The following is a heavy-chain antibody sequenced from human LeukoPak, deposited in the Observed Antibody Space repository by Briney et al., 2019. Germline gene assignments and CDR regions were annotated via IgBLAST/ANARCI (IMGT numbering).Heavy chain of an antibody. CDR2: IFYSGST. CDR3: ARLWGDGYNLDY. D-gene: IGHD5-24*01. J-gene: IGHJ4*02. V-gene: IGHV4-39*01. CDR1: GGSISTSTYY. Sequence: SETLSLTCTVSGGSISTSTYYWGWIRQPPGKGLEWIGSIFYSGSTFYNPSLRSRLAISVDTSSNQFSLKMNSVTAADTAVYYCARLWGDGYNLDYWGQGTLVTVSS.